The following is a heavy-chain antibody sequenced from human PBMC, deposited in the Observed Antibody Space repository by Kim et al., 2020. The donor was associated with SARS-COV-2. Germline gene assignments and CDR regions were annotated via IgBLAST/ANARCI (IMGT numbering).Heavy chain of an antibody. CDR3: ARGGYCTGGVCYRAWYFDY. V-gene: IGHV5-51*01. J-gene: IGHJ4*02. CDR1: GYSFTSYW. Sequence: GESLKISCKGSGYSFTSYWIGWVRQMPGKGLEWMGIIYPGDSDTRYSPSFQGQVTISADKSISTAYLQWSSLKASDTAMYYCARGGYCTGGVCYRAWYFDYWGQGTLVTVSS. CDR2: IYPGDSDT. D-gene: IGHD2-8*02.